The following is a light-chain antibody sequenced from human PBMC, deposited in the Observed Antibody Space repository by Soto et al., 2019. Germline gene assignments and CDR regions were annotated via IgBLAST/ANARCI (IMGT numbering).Light chain of an antibody. CDR1: QDISNY. J-gene: IGKJ5*01. CDR3: QQYSNLIT. CDR2: DAS. V-gene: IGKV1-33*01. Sequence: DIQMTQSPSSLSASVGDRFTITFQSSQDISNYLNWYQQQLGKAPKLLIYDASNLETGVPSRFSGSGSGTYFSFTISSLQPEDFATYYCQQYSNLITFGQGTRLEIK.